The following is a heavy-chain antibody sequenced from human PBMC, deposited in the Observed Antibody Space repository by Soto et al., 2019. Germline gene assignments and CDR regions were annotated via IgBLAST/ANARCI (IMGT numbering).Heavy chain of an antibody. CDR3: ARELVLRYFDWSPSYSWFDP. CDR1: GFTFSSYA. Sequence: GGSLRLSCVGSGFTFSSYAMHWVRQAPGKGLESVAVISYDGNNKYYADSVKGRFTISRDNSKNTLYLQMSGLKTDDTAVYYCARELVLRYFDWSPSYSWFDPWGQGTLVTV. J-gene: IGHJ5*02. CDR2: ISYDGNNK. V-gene: IGHV3-30-3*01. D-gene: IGHD3-9*01.